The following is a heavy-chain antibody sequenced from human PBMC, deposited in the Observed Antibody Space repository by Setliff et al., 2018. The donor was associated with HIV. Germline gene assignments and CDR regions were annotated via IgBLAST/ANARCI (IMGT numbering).Heavy chain of an antibody. V-gene: IGHV1-3*01. CDR1: GYTFTSYA. CDR2: INDGNGNT. CDR3: ARSRSGWSSPFDY. J-gene: IGHJ4*02. Sequence: ASVKVSCKASGYTFTSYAMHWVRQAPGQRLEWMGWINDGNGNTKYSQKFQGRVTITRDTAASTAYMELSSLRSEDTAVYYCARSRSGWSSPFDYWGQGTLVTVSS. D-gene: IGHD6-19*01.